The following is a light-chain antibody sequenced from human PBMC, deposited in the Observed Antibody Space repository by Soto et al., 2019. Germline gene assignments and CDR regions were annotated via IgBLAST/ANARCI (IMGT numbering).Light chain of an antibody. J-gene: IGLJ3*02. CDR2: EVS. CDR3: SSYTSSSTRV. CDR1: SSDVGGYSY. V-gene: IGLV2-14*01. Sequence: QSALTQPASVSGSPGQSITISCTGTSSDVGGYSYVSWYQQHPGKAPKLMISEVSNRPSGVSNRFSGSKSGNTASLTISGLQAADEADYYCSSYTSSSTRVFGGGTKVTVL.